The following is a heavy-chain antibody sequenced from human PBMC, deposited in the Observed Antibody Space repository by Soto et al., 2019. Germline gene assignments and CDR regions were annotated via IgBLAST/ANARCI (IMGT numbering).Heavy chain of an antibody. CDR2: IYYSGST. Sequence: SETLSLPGAVSGCSISSSSYYWGWIRQPPGKGLEWIGSIYYSGSTYYNPSLKSRVTISVGTSKNQFSLKLSSVTAADTAVYYCARCSISSKSYFDYWGQGTLVTVSS. J-gene: IGHJ4*02. D-gene: IGHD2-2*01. CDR3: ARCSISSKSYFDY. V-gene: IGHV4-39*01. CDR1: GCSISSSSYY.